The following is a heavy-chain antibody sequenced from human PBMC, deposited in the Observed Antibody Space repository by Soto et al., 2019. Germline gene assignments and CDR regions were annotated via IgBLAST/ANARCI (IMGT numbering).Heavy chain of an antibody. CDR2: IHYSGST. CDR1: GDSISSYY. Sequence: SEPLSLTCTVSGDSISSYYWSWIRQPPGKGLEWIGYIHYSGSTNYNPSLKSRVTISVDTSKNQFSLRLSSVTAADTAVYYCARHETSHGYYDYWGQGILVTVAS. V-gene: IGHV4-59*08. J-gene: IGHJ4*02. CDR3: ARHETSHGYYDY. D-gene: IGHD4-17*01.